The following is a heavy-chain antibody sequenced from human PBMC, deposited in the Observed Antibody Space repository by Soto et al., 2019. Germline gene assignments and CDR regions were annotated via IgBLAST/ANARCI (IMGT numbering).Heavy chain of an antibody. CDR2: INPSGGST. Sequence: ASVKVSCKASGYTFTSYGISWVRQAPGQGLEWMGIINPSGGSTSYAQKFQGRVTMTRDTSTSTVYMELSSLRSEDTAVYYCARDSSGYYNWFEPWGQGTLVTVSS. V-gene: IGHV1-46*01. CDR3: ARDSSGYYNWFEP. CDR1: GYTFTSYG. J-gene: IGHJ5*02. D-gene: IGHD3-22*01.